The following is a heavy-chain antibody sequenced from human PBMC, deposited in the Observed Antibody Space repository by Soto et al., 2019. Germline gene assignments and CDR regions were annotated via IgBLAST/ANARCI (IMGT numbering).Heavy chain of an antibody. J-gene: IGHJ6*02. V-gene: IGHV1-18*01. CDR3: ARDLPHYDFWSGYNYGMDV. CDR1: GYTFTSYG. Sequence: ASVKVSCKASGYTFTSYGISWVRQAPGQGLEWMGWISAYSGNTNYAQKLQGRVTMTADTSTSTAYMELRSLRSDDTAVYYCARDLPHYDFWSGYNYGMDVWGQGTTVTVSS. CDR2: ISAYSGNT. D-gene: IGHD3-3*01.